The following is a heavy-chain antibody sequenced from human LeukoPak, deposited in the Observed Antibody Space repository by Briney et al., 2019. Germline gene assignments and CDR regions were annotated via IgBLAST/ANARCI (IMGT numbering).Heavy chain of an antibody. D-gene: IGHD6-25*01. V-gene: IGHV4-30-2*01. J-gene: IGHJ6*02. Sequence: SETLSLTCAVSGGSISSGGYPWSWIRQPPGKGLEWIGYIYHSGSTYYNPSLKSRVTISVDRSKNQFSLKLSSVTAADTAVYYCARDSSGYYYGMDVWGQGTTVTVSS. CDR3: ARDSSGYYYGMDV. CDR2: IYHSGST. CDR1: GGSISSGGYP.